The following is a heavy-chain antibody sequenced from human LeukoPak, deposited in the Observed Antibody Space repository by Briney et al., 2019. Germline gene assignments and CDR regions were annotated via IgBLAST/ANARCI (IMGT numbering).Heavy chain of an antibody. D-gene: IGHD1-7*01. CDR1: GVSISSSAYY. CDR2: IYYSVSS. CDR3: ARGRNWNYESHFDY. V-gene: IGHV4-39*07. J-gene: IGHJ4*02. Sequence: SETLSLTCSVSGVSISSSAYYWAWIRQPPGKGLEWIGSIYYSVSSHYNPSLKSRVTISVDTSKNQFSLKLSSVTAADTAVYYCARGRNWNYESHFDYWGQGTLVTVSS.